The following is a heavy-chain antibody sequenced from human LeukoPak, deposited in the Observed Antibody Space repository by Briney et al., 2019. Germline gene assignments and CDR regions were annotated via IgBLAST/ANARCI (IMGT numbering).Heavy chain of an antibody. V-gene: IGHV1-18*01. CDR3: ARDLVDGVGAPGAY. D-gene: IGHD1-26*01. CDR2: INTYNGNT. CDR1: GYTFTNYG. J-gene: IGHJ4*02. Sequence: GASVKVSCMASGYTFTNYGITWMRQAPGQGREWMGWINTYNGNTNYAQKLQGRVTITTDTSTSTAYMELRSLRSDDTAVFYCARDLVDGVGAPGAYWGQGALVTVSS.